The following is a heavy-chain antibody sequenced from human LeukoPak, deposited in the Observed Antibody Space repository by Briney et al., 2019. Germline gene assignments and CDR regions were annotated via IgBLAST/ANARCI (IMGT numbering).Heavy chain of an antibody. CDR2: ISGSGDST. Sequence: PGGSLRLSCEASGFTFSSYAMSWVRQAPGKGLEWVSVISGSGDSTYYADSVEGRCTISRDNSKDALYLQMNSLRAEDTALYYCARGRSITLLRGVAMSDGFDIWGQGAMVAVSS. V-gene: IGHV3-23*01. CDR3: ARGRSITLLRGVAMSDGFDI. J-gene: IGHJ3*02. CDR1: GFTFSSYA. D-gene: IGHD3-10*01.